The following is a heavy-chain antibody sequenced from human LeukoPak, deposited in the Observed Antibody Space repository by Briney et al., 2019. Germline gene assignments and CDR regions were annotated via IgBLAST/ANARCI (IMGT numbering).Heavy chain of an antibody. Sequence: SETLSLTCGVSGGXITSTNWWSWVRQPPGQGLESIGEVSLSGLTNYNPSLSSRVIMALDTSKNHLSLHLTSVTPADTAVYYCSRENGAFSPFGYWGQGYLVTVLS. CDR1: GGXITSTNW. D-gene: IGHD2-8*01. J-gene: IGHJ4*02. CDR3: SRENGAFSPFGY. V-gene: IGHV4-4*02. CDR2: VSLSGLT.